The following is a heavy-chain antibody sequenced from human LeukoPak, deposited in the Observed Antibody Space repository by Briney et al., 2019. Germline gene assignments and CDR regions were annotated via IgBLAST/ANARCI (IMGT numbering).Heavy chain of an antibody. J-gene: IGHJ4*02. CDR2: IRYDGSNK. D-gene: IGHD3-10*01. CDR3: ARDGGATLVRGVITFDY. V-gene: IGHV3-30*02. CDR1: GFTFSSYG. Sequence: GGSLRLSCAASGFTFSSYGMHWVRQAPGKGLEWVAFIRYDGSNKYYADSVKGRFIISRDNSKNTLYLQMNSLRAEDTAVYYCARDGGATLVRGVITFDYWGQGTLVTVSS.